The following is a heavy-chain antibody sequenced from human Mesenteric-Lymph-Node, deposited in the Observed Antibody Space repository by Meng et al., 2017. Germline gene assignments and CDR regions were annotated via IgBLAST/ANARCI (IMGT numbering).Heavy chain of an antibody. CDR1: GGSISSGSYY. V-gene: IGHV4-61*02. CDR2: IYTSGST. D-gene: IGHD2-15*01. J-gene: IGHJ3*02. Sequence: SETLSLTCTVSGGSISSGSYYWSWLRQPAGKGLEWIGRIYTSGSTNYNPSLKSRVTISVDTSKNQFSLKLSSVTAADTAVYYCARENVAVDRTPAFDIWGHGTMVTVSS. CDR3: ARENVAVDRTPAFDI.